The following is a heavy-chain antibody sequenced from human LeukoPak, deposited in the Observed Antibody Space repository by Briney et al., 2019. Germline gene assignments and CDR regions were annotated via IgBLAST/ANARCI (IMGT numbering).Heavy chain of an antibody. CDR1: GYTFTGYY. CDR2: INPNSGGT. Sequence: ASVKVSCKASGYTFTGYYMHWVRQAPGQGLEWMGWINPNSGGTNYAQKFQGRVTMTEDTSTDTAYMELSSLRSEDTAVYYCATETKGGYYDFWSGKYMDVWGKGTTVTVSS. D-gene: IGHD3-3*01. CDR3: ATETKGGYYDFWSGKYMDV. J-gene: IGHJ6*03. V-gene: IGHV1-2*02.